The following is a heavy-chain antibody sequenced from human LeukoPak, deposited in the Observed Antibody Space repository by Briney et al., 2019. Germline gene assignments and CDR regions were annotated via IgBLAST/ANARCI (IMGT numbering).Heavy chain of an antibody. J-gene: IGHJ5*02. D-gene: IGHD3-3*01. CDR1: GFTFSSYA. V-gene: IGHV3-23*01. CDR2: ISGSGGST. CDR3: AKDLGKYYDFWSGYT. Sequence: PGGSLRLSCAASGFTFSSYAMSWVRQAPGKGLEWVSAISGSGGSTYYADSVKGRFTISRDNSKNTLYLQMNSLRAEDTAVYYCAKDLGKYYDFWSGYTWGQGTLVTVSS.